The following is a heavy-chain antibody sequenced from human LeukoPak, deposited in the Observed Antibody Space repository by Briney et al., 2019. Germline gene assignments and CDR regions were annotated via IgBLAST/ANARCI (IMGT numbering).Heavy chain of an antibody. V-gene: IGHV3-30*03. CDR2: ISYDGSNK. CDR3: ARGPLWFFDL. CDR1: GFTFSSYG. J-gene: IGHJ2*01. Sequence: PGRSLRLSCAASGFTFSSYGMHWVRQAPGKGLEWVAVISYDGSNKYYADSVKGRFTISRDNSKDTLYLQMNSLRAEDTAVYYCARGPLWFFDLWGRGTLVTVSS.